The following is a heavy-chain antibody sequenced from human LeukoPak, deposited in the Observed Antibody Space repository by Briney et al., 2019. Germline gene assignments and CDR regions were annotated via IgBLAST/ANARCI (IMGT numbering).Heavy chain of an antibody. D-gene: IGHD1-1*01. CDR3: ARVGTTYYYYYYMDV. Sequence: GASVKASCKASGYTFTGYYMHWVRQAPGQGLEWMGWINPNSGGTNYAQKFQGRVTMTRDTSISTAYMELSRLRSDDTAVYYCARVGTTYYYYYYMDVWGKGTTVTVSS. CDR1: GYTFTGYY. V-gene: IGHV1-2*02. J-gene: IGHJ6*03. CDR2: INPNSGGT.